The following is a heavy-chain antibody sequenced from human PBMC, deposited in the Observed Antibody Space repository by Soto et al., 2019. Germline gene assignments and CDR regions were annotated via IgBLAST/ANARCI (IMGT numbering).Heavy chain of an antibody. CDR2: IDPSDSYT. Sequence: GESLKISCKGSGYSFTSYWISWVRQMPGKGLEWMGRIDPSDSYTNYSPSFQGHVTISADKSISTAYLQWSSLKASDTAMYYCASRTILTGYPVSYYYYGMDVWGQGTTVTVSS. D-gene: IGHD3-9*01. V-gene: IGHV5-10-1*01. CDR3: ASRTILTGYPVSYYYYGMDV. J-gene: IGHJ6*02. CDR1: GYSFTSYW.